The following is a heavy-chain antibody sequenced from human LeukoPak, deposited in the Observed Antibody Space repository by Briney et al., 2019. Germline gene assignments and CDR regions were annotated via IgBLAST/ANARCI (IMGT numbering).Heavy chain of an antibody. D-gene: IGHD6-6*01. Sequence: PSETLSLTCTVSAGSINNYYWSWIRQPPGKGLEWIGYIYYSGSTNNNPSLKSRVTISVDTSKKQVSLNLSSVTAADTAVYYCARVAARYVGMDVWGQGTTVTVSS. CDR1: AGSINNYY. J-gene: IGHJ6*02. V-gene: IGHV4-59*01. CDR3: ARVAARYVGMDV. CDR2: IYYSGST.